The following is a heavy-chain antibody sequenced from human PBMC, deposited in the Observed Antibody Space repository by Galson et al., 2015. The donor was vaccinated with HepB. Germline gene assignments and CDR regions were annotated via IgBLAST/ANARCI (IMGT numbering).Heavy chain of an antibody. V-gene: IGHV3-9*01. D-gene: IGHD3-10*01. J-gene: IGHJ6*03. CDR2: VSWSGGSI. Sequence: SLRLSCAASGFTFNDYAMHWVRQTPGKGPEWVSGVSWSGGSIGYADSVKGRFTISRDNAKNSLYLQMNSLRAEDTALYYCAKASAHLLHYYHYMDVWGKGTTVTVSS. CDR1: GFTFNDYA. CDR3: AKASAHLLHYYHYMDV.